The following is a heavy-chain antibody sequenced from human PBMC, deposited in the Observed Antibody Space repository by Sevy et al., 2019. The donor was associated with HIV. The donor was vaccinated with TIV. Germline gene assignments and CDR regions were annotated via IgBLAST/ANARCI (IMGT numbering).Heavy chain of an antibody. CDR1: GFTFSSYA. CDR2: ISGSGGST. J-gene: IGHJ6*02. Sequence: GGSLRLSCAASGFTFSSYAMSWVRQAPGKGLEWVSAISGSGGSTYYADSGKGRFTISRENSKNTLYLQMNSLRAEDTAVYYCAKDSRQSYSSGWYKRTYYYYYGMDVWGQGTTVTVSS. V-gene: IGHV3-23*01. D-gene: IGHD6-19*01. CDR3: AKDSRQSYSSGWYKRTYYYYYGMDV.